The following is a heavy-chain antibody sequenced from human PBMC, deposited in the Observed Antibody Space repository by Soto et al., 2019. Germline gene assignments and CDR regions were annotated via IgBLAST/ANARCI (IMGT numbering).Heavy chain of an antibody. J-gene: IGHJ3*02. CDR3: ASLWSPNRGAFDI. D-gene: IGHD2-21*01. CDR1: GGSISSSSYY. Sequence: QLQLQESGPGLVKPSETLSLTCTVSGGSISSSSYYWGWIRQPPGKGLEWIGSIYYSGSTYYNPSLKSRVPLSVDTSKNQFSLKLSSVTAADTAVYYCASLWSPNRGAFDIWGQGTMVTVSS. V-gene: IGHV4-39*01. CDR2: IYYSGST.